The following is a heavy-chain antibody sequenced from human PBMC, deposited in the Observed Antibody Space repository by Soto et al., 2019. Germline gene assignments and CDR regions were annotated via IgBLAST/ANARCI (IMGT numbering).Heavy chain of an antibody. J-gene: IGHJ6*02. CDR2: IIPIFGTA. Sequence: SVKVSCKASGGTFSSYAISWVRQAPGQGLKWMGGIIPIFGTANYAQKFQGRVTITADESTSTAYMELSSLRSEDTAVYYCARESPRGYSYGGAFGGMDVWGQGTTVTVS. D-gene: IGHD5-18*01. CDR3: ARESPRGYSYGGAFGGMDV. V-gene: IGHV1-69*13. CDR1: GGTFSSYA.